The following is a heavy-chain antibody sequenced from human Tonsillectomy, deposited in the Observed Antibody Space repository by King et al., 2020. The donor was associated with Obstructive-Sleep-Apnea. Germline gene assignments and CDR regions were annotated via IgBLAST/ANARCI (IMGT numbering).Heavy chain of an antibody. CDR1: GGSISNSSYY. Sequence: QLQESGPGLVKPSETLSLTCIVSGGSISNSSYYWCWIRQPPGQGLEGIGTIYSSGYTYYNPSIKSRLPLSLDTSRNLFSLRLPSVNAAETAVYYCASQPICAGGNCYQNYFEDWGQGAVVSVSS. V-gene: IGHV4-39*01. J-gene: IGHJ4*02. CDR2: IYSSGYT. CDR3: ASQPICAGGNCYQNYFED. D-gene: IGHD2-15*01.